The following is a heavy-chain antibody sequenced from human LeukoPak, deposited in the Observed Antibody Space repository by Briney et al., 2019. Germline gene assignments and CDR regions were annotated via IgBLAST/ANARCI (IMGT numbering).Heavy chain of an antibody. J-gene: IGHJ4*02. CDR2: IYYNGIT. Sequence: NPSETLSLTCTVSGGSSSRSYWSWIRQPPGKGLEWIGYIYYNGITKYNPSLKSRVTISLDTSKTQLSLRLTSVTAADTAVYYCSEGGGTCRNGGFSEYLGQGTLVTVSP. CDR1: GGSSSRSY. CDR3: SEGGGTCRNGGFSEY. V-gene: IGHV4-59*01. D-gene: IGHD3-16*01.